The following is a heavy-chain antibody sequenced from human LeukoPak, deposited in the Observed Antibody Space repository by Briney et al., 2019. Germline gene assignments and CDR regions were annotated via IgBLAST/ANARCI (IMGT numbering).Heavy chain of an antibody. Sequence: PSETLSLTCTVSGGSISSYYWSWIRQRPGKGLEWIGYIYYSGSTNYNPSLKSRVTISVDTSKNQFSLKLSSVTAADTAVYYCARGSYSSGWSEGYYGMDVWGQGATVTVSS. J-gene: IGHJ6*02. D-gene: IGHD6-19*01. CDR2: IYYSGST. CDR1: GGSISSYY. CDR3: ARGSYSSGWSEGYYGMDV. V-gene: IGHV4-59*01.